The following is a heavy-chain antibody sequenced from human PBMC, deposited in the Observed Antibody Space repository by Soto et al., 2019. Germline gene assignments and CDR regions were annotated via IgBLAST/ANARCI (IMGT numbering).Heavy chain of an antibody. D-gene: IGHD2-2*01. V-gene: IGHV4-61*01. CDR2: IYSGGST. J-gene: IGHJ6*02. Sequence: LSETLSLTCTVSGGFVNSDTHSWSWIRQTPGKRLEWIGFIYSGGSTKNPSLRSRVTMSVDTSKNQFSLKLRSVIVADTAVYHCARFVRSCSATTCSPRADVWGQGITVTVSS. CDR1: GGFVNSDTHS. CDR3: ARFVRSCSATTCSPRADV.